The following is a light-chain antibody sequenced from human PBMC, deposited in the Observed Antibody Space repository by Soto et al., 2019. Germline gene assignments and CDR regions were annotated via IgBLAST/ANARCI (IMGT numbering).Light chain of an antibody. CDR2: KVS. CDR3: TSPTPGSLYV. Sequence: QPVLTQPASVSGSPGQSITISCTGTSSDVGGYNYDSWYQQYPGRVPKLLIYKVSNRPSGISNRFSGSKSGNTASLTISGLQAEDEADYFCTSPTPGSLYVFGSGTKVTVL. V-gene: IGLV2-14*01. J-gene: IGLJ1*01. CDR1: SSDVGGYNY.